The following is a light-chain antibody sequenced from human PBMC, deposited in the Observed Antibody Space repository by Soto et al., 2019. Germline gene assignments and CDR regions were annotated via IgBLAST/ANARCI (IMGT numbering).Light chain of an antibody. V-gene: IGKV3-20*01. CDR1: QSVSSSY. J-gene: IGKJ1*01. CDR2: GAS. Sequence: EIVLTQSPGTLSLSPGERATLSCRASQSVSSSYLAWYQQKPGQAPRLLIYGASSRATGIPDRFSGSGSGTDFTITISRLEPEEFAVYYSQQYGSSPPWTFGQGTKVEIK. CDR3: QQYGSSPPWT.